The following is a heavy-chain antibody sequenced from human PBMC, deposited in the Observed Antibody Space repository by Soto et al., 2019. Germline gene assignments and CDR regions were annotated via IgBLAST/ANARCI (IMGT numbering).Heavy chain of an antibody. Sequence: SETLSLTCSVSGGSISSAGYYWSWIRQHPGKSLERIGHIYYSGSTYYNPSLNSRVTISVDTSKNQFSLSLSSVTAADTAVYYCASCVRHGYCSSTSCYYDYYMDVWGKGTTVTVSS. D-gene: IGHD2-2*03. CDR1: GGSISSAGYY. CDR3: ASCVRHGYCSSTSCYYDYYMDV. J-gene: IGHJ6*03. V-gene: IGHV4-31*03. CDR2: IYYSGST.